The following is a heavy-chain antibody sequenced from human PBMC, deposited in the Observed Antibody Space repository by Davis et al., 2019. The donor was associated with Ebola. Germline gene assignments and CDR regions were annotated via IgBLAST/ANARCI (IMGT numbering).Heavy chain of an antibody. CDR1: GFTFSSYA. D-gene: IGHD1-26*01. CDR3: ARRATLSYYGLDV. J-gene: IGHJ6*02. CDR2: ISSNGGST. V-gene: IGHV3-64*04. Sequence: GESLKISCSASGFTFSSYAMHWVRQAPGKGLEYVSAISSNGGSTYYADSVKGRFTISRDNSKNTLYLQMSSLRAEDTAVYYCARRATLSYYGLDVWGQGATVTVSS.